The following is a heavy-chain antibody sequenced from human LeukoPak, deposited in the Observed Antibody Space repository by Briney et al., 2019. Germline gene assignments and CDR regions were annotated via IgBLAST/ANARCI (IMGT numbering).Heavy chain of an antibody. CDR1: GFTFSSYA. CDR2: ISSNGGST. Sequence: GGSLRLSCSASGFTFSSYAMHWVRQAPGKGLEYVSAISSNGGSTYYAASVKGRFTISRDNSKNTLYLQMSSLRAEDTAVYYCVKGPWGSDYELSDKYYFDYWGQGTLVTVSS. V-gene: IGHV3-64D*09. CDR3: VKGPWGSDYELSDKYYFDY. D-gene: IGHD3-16*01. J-gene: IGHJ4*02.